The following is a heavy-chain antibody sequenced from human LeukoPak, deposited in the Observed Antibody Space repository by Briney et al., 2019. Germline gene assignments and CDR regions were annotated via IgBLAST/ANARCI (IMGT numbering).Heavy chain of an antibody. V-gene: IGHV4-30-4*01. CDR3: ARIRYSSSWNNWFDP. J-gene: IGHJ5*02. D-gene: IGHD6-13*01. CDR1: GGSISSGDYY. Sequence: SQTLSLTCTVSGGSISSGDYYWSWIRQPPGKGLEWFGYIYYSGSTYYNPSLKSRVTISVDTSKNQFSLKLSSVTAADTAVYYCARIRYSSSWNNWFDPWGQGTLVTVSS. CDR2: IYYSGST.